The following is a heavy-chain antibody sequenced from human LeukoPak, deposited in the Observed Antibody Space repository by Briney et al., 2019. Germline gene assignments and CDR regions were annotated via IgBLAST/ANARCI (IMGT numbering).Heavy chain of an antibody. CDR1: GDSISTHY. Sequence: SETLSLTCAVFGDSISTHYWNWIRQAPGKGLVCVGYIYFSWSTDYNPSLKGRVTISVDTSKNQFSLKVNSVTAADTAVYYCARERGSGGFDYWGQGTQVTVSS. CDR2: IYFSWST. J-gene: IGHJ4*02. D-gene: IGHD2-15*01. CDR3: ARERGSGGFDY. V-gene: IGHV4-59*11.